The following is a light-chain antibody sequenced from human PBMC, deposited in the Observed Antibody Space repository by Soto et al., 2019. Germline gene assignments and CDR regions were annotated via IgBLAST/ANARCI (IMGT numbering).Light chain of an antibody. CDR1: QSVSSNY. Sequence: DIVLTQSPGTLSLSPGERATLSCRSSQSVSSNYLAWYQQKPDQAPRLVIYDVSGRATGIPDRFSGSGSGTEFTLTISRMEPDDSAVYYCPQYGISPTFGQGTKVEIK. CDR3: PQYGISPT. V-gene: IGKV3-20*01. J-gene: IGKJ1*01. CDR2: DVS.